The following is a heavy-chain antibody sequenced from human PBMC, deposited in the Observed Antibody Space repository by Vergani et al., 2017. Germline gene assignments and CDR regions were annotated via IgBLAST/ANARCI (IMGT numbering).Heavy chain of an antibody. D-gene: IGHD3-9*01. CDR3: ATDLPALLRYFDWSTPSMDV. V-gene: IGHV5-10-1*01. Sequence: VQLVQSGAEVKKPGESLRISCKGSGYSFTSYWISWVRQMPGKGLEWMGRIDPSDSYTNYSPSFQGHVTISADKSISTAYLQWSSLKASDTAMYYCATDLPALLRYFDWSTPSMDVWGQGTTVTVSS. J-gene: IGHJ6*02. CDR2: IDPSDSYT. CDR1: GYSFTSYW.